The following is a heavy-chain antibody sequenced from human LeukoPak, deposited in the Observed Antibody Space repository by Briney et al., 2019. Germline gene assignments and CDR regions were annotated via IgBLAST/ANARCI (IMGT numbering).Heavy chain of an antibody. V-gene: IGHV3-23*01. CDR2: ISASGDNT. D-gene: IGHD3-9*01. J-gene: IGHJ4*02. CDR1: GFTFSSYA. Sequence: QPGGSLRLSCAASGFTFSSYAMSWVRQAPGKGLEWVSSISASGDNTDYADSVKGRFTISRDSSKNTLYMQMNSLTTEDTAAYHCAKPQDILIGYPFDYWGQGTLVTVSS. CDR3: AKPQDILIGYPFDY.